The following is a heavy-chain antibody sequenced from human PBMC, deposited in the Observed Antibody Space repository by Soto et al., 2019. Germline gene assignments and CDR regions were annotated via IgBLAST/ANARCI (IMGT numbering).Heavy chain of an antibody. CDR2: IDPSDSYT. D-gene: IGHD6-13*01. CDR3: ARHSGSSWIYYSYYGMAV. V-gene: IGHV5-10-1*01. CDR1: GYSFTSYW. Sequence: PGESLKISYKGPGYSFTSYWISRVLQIPGKVLEWMGRIDPSDSYTNSSPSFHGHVTISSDKSISTAYLQGRSLNPSDTAMYYCARHSGSSWIYYSYYGMAVWGQGTTVTAP. J-gene: IGHJ6*02.